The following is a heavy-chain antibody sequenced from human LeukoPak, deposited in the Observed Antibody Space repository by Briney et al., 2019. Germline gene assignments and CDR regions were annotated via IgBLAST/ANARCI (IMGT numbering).Heavy chain of an antibody. J-gene: IGHJ6*03. Sequence: PSETLSLTCTVSGGSISSYYWSWIRQPPGKGLEWIGYIYYSGSTNYNPSLKSRVTISVDTSKNQFSLKLSSVTAADTAVYYCARGRGYSSSPDYYYYMDVWGKGTTVTVSS. V-gene: IGHV4-59*12. CDR2: IYYSGST. CDR3: ARGRGYSSSPDYYYYMDV. D-gene: IGHD6-13*01. CDR1: GGSISSYY.